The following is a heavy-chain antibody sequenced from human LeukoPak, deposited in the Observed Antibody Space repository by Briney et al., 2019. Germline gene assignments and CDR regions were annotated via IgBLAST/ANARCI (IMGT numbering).Heavy chain of an antibody. CDR2: ISYDGSNK. CDR1: GFTFSSYG. V-gene: IGHV3-30*18. J-gene: IGHJ5*02. D-gene: IGHD3-22*01. Sequence: GGSLRLSCAASGFTFSSYGMHWVRQAPGKGLEWVAVISYDGSNKYYADSVKGRFTISRDNSKNTLYLQMNSLRAEDTAVYYCTNAEGDSSGYYHGWFDPWGQGTLVTVSS. CDR3: TNAEGDSSGYYHGWFDP.